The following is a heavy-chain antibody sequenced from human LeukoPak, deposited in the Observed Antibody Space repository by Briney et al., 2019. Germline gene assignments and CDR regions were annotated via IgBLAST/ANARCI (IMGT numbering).Heavy chain of an antibody. V-gene: IGHV3-30*04. CDR1: GFTFSSYA. J-gene: IGHJ4*02. Sequence: GGSLRLSCAASGFTFSSYAMHWVRQAPGKGLEWVAVISYDGSNKYYADSVKGRFTISRDNSKNTLYLQMNSLRAEDTAVYYCARYDYGGWYYFDYWGQGTLVTVSS. D-gene: IGHD4-23*01. CDR3: ARYDYGGWYYFDY. CDR2: ISYDGSNK.